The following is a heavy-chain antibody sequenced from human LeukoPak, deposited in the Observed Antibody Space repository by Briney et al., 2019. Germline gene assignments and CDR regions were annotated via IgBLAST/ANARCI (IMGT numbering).Heavy chain of an antibody. CDR2: IRYDGSNK. V-gene: IGHV3-30*02. CDR1: GFTFSNYG. CDR3: AREHPSGYRGKYYFDY. D-gene: IGHD3-3*01. J-gene: IGHJ4*02. Sequence: GGSLRLSCAASGFTFSNYGMHWVRQAPGKGLEWVTFIRYDGSNKYYADCVKGRFTISRDNSKNTLYLQMNSLRGEDTAVYYCAREHPSGYRGKYYFDYWGQGTLVTVSS.